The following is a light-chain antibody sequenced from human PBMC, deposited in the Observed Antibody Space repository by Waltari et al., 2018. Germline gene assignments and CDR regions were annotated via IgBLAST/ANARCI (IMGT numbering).Light chain of an antibody. V-gene: IGKV1-8*01. J-gene: IGKJ1*01. CDR3: QQYYSYQWT. Sequence: AIRITQSPSSLSASTGARVTITCRASQGIRSYLAWYQQKPGKAPKLLLYAASTLQSGVPSRFSGSGSGTDFTLTISCLQSEDVATYYCQQYYSYQWTFGQGTKVEIK. CDR1: QGIRSY. CDR2: AAS.